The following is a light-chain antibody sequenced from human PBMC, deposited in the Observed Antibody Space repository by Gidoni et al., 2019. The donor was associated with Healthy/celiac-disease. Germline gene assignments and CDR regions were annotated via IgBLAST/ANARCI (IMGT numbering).Light chain of an antibody. CDR2: DVS. J-gene: IGLJ2*01. Sequence: QSALTQPASLSGSPGKSITISCTGTSSDVGGYNYVSWYQQHPGKAPKLMIYDVSNRPSGVSNRFSGSKSGNTASLTISGLQAEDEADYYCSSYTSSSTPVVFGGGTKLTVL. V-gene: IGLV2-14*03. CDR3: SSYTSSSTPVV. CDR1: SSDVGGYNY.